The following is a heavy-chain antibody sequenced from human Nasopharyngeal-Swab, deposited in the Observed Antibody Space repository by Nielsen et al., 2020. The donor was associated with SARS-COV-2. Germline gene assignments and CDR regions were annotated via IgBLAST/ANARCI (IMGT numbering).Heavy chain of an antibody. D-gene: IGHD7-27*01. J-gene: IGHJ6*02. V-gene: IGHV4-59*12. CDR3: ARELGDYYGMDV. CDR1: GGSISSYY. Sequence: SETLSLTCTVSGGSISSYYWSWIRQPPGKGLEWIGYIYYSGSTNYNPSLKSRVTMSVDTSKNQFSLKLSSVTAADTAVYYCARELGDYYGMDVWGQGTTVTVSS. CDR2: IYYSGST.